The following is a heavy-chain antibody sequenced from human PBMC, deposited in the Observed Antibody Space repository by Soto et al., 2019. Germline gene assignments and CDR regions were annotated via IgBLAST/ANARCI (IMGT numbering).Heavy chain of an antibody. CDR2: IYYSGST. D-gene: IGHD2-21*02. Sequence: SEPLSLTCTVSGGSISSGGYYWSWIRQHPGKGLEWIGYIYYSGSTYYNPSLKSRVTISVDTSKNQFSLKLSSVTAADTAVYYCARVERGLTAIVDYWGQGTLVTVSS. CDR3: ARVERGLTAIVDY. V-gene: IGHV4-31*03. CDR1: GGSISSGGYY. J-gene: IGHJ4*02.